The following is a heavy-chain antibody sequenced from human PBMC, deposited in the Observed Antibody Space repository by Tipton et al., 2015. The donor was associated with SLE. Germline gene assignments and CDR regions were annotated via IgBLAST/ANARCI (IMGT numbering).Heavy chain of an antibody. CDR1: GGSISSSSYY. CDR2: INHSGST. J-gene: IGHJ3*02. CDR3: ARPRVGKGAFDI. V-gene: IGHV4-39*07. Sequence: TLSLTCTVSGGSISSSSYYWSWIRQPPGKGLEWIGEINHSGSTNYNPSLKSRVTISVDTSKNQFSLKLNSVTAADTAVYYCARPRVGKGAFDIWGQGTMVTVSS. D-gene: IGHD1-26*01.